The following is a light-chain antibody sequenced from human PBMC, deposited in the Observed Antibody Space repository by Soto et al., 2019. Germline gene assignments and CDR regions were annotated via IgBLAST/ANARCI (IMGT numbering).Light chain of an antibody. V-gene: IGKV1-39*01. Sequence: DIQMTQSPSSLSASVGDRVTIPCRASQTISRNLNWYQQKPGKAPKLLIYAASTLQSGVPSRFSGSGSGTDFTLTISSLQPEDFATYYCQQFKNYPITFGQGTRLEIK. J-gene: IGKJ5*01. CDR1: QTISRN. CDR2: AAS. CDR3: QQFKNYPIT.